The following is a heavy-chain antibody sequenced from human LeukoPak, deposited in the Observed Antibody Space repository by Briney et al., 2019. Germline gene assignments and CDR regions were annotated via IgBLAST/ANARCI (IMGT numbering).Heavy chain of an antibody. Sequence: SETLSLTCTVSGYSISSGYYWGWIRQPPGKGLEWIGSIYHSGSTYYNPSLKSRVTISVDTSKNQFSLKLSSVTAADTAVYYCARLGYCSGGSCSGSVDPWGQGTLVTVSS. V-gene: IGHV4-38-2*02. CDR3: ARLGYCSGGSCSGSVDP. CDR2: IYHSGST. CDR1: GYSISSGYY. D-gene: IGHD2-15*01. J-gene: IGHJ5*02.